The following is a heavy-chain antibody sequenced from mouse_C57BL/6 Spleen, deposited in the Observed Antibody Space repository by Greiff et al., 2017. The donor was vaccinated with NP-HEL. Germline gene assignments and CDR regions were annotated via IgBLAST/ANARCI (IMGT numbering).Heavy chain of an antibody. J-gene: IGHJ4*01. D-gene: IGHD2-2*01. Sequence: EVQLQESGGGLVQPGGSMKLSCAASGFTFSDAWMDWVRQSPEKGLEWVAEIRNKANNHATYYAESVKGRFTISRDDSKSSVYLQMNSLRAEDTGIYYCMADYGYDNYAMDYWGQGTSVTVSS. CDR2: IRNKANNHAT. CDR3: MADYGYDNYAMDY. CDR1: GFTFSDAW. V-gene: IGHV6-6*01.